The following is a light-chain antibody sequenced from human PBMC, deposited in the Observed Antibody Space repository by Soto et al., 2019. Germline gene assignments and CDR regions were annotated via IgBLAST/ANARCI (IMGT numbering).Light chain of an antibody. V-gene: IGLV1-51*01. J-gene: IGLJ1*01. CDR2: DNN. CDR3: GTWDSSLSAEV. Sequence: SVLTQPPSVSAAPGQKVTISCSGSSSNIGNNYVSWYQQLPGTAPKLLIYDNNKRPSGIPDRFSGSKSGTSATLGITGLQTGDEADHYCGTWDSSLSAEVFGTGTKVTVL. CDR1: SSNIGNNY.